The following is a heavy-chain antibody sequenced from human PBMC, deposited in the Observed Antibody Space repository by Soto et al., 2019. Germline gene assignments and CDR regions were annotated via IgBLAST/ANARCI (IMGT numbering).Heavy chain of an antibody. J-gene: IGHJ4*02. V-gene: IGHV4-30-4*01. Sequence: SETRSLTCTVSGGSISSGDYYWSWIHQPPGKGLEWIGYMYYSVSTYYNPSLKSRVTISVDTSKNHFSLKLSSVTAADTAVYYCASLQGELGRGLDWGKETLVSVSS. CDR2: MYYSVST. CDR3: ASLQGELGRGLD. D-gene: IGHD3-10*01. CDR1: GGSISSGDYY.